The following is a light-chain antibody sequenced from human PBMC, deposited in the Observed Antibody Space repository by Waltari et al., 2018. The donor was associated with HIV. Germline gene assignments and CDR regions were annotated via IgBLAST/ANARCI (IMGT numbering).Light chain of an antibody. V-gene: IGLV1-40*01. Sequence: QSVLTQPPSVSGAPGQRVTISCTGSSSNIGAGYDVHWYQQVPGKAPRLLIYDDTNRPSGVPERFSGSKSGTSASLAITGLQAEDEADYYCQSYDDNLEGVFGGGTKLTVL. CDR1: SSNIGAGYD. CDR3: QSYDDNLEGV. CDR2: DDT. J-gene: IGLJ3*02.